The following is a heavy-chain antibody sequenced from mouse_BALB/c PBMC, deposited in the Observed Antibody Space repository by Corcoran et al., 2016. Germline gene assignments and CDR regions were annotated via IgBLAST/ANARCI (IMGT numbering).Heavy chain of an antibody. CDR2: INTNTGEP. Sequence: QNQLVQSGPELKKPGETVKISCKASGYTFTNYGMNWVKQAPGKGLKWMGWINTNTGEPTYAEEFKGRFAFSLETSASTAYLQINNLKNEDTATYFCARGTMTFAYWGQGTLVTVSA. CDR1: GYTFTNYG. J-gene: IGHJ3*01. V-gene: IGHV9-3*02. D-gene: IGHD2-4*01. CDR3: ARGTMTFAY.